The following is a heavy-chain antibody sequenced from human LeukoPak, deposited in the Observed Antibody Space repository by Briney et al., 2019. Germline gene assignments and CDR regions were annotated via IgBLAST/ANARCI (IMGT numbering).Heavy chain of an antibody. Sequence: ASVKVSCKASGYTFTSYDINWVRQPTGQGLEWMGWINPNSGNTGYAQKFQGRVTMTRNTSISTAYMELSSLRSEDTAVYYCARGIRITIFGVGAEGYWGQGTLVTVSS. J-gene: IGHJ4*02. CDR1: GYTFTSYD. V-gene: IGHV1-8*01. CDR3: ARGIRITIFGVGAEGY. D-gene: IGHD3-3*01. CDR2: INPNSGNT.